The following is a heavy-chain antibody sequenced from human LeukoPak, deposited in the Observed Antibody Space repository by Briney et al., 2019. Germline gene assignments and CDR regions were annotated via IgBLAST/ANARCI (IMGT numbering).Heavy chain of an antibody. CDR2: INPNSGGT. CDR3: ARTDWNYVGPERGVGGFDY. V-gene: IGHV1-2*02. D-gene: IGHD1-7*01. J-gene: IGHJ4*02. CDR1: GYTFTGYY. Sequence: GASVKVSCKASGYTFTGYYMHWVRQAPGQGLEWMGWINPNSGGTNYAQKFQGRVTMTRDTSISTAYMELSRLRSDDTAVYYCARTDWNYVGPERGVGGFDYWGQGTLVTVSS.